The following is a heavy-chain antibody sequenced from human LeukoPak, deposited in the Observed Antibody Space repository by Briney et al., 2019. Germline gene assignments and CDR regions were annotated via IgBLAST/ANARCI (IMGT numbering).Heavy chain of an antibody. CDR2: ISYDGSNK. Sequence: GGSLRLSCAASGFTFSSYAMHWVRQAPGKGLEWVAVISYDGSNKYYADSVKGRFTISRDNSKNTLYLQMNSLRAEDTAVYYCARVRSLRGYSYGVDYWGQGTLVTVSS. J-gene: IGHJ4*02. D-gene: IGHD5-18*01. V-gene: IGHV3-30*01. CDR1: GFTFSSYA. CDR3: ARVRSLRGYSYGVDY.